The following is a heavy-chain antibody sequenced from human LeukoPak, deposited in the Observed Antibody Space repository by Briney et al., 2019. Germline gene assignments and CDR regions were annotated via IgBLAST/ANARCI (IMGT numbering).Heavy chain of an antibody. CDR2: INPNSGDT. CDR3: ARDAAGGRDY. CDR1: GYTFIGYY. Sequence: ASVKVSCKASGYTFIGYYMHWVRQAPGQRLEWMGWINPNSGDTNFAQKFQGRVTMTRDTSISTAYMELSRLTSDDRAVYYCARDAAGGRDYWGQGTLVTVSS. D-gene: IGHD6-13*01. V-gene: IGHV1-2*02. J-gene: IGHJ4*02.